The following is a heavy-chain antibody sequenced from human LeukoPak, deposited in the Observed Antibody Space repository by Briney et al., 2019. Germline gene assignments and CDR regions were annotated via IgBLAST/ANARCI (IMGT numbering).Heavy chain of an antibody. V-gene: IGHV3-48*02. J-gene: IGHJ3*02. D-gene: IGHD3-22*01. CDR1: GFTFRSYS. CDR3: ARAAPYYYDSSGYSAFDS. CDR2: ISSTSSTI. Sequence: PGGSLRLSCAASGFTFRSYSMHWVRQAPGKGLEWVSYISSTSSTIYYADSVKGRFTISRDNAKNSLYLQMNSLRDEDTAMYYCARAAPYYYDSSGYSAFDSWGQGTMVTVSA.